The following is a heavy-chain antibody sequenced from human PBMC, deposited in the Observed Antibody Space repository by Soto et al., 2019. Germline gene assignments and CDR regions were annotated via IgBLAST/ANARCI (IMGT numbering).Heavy chain of an antibody. Sequence: SETLSLTCTVSGGSISSSSFHWGWIRQPPGKGLEWIGSIYYSGSTYYSPSLKSRVTISVDTSKNQFSLKLSSVTAADTAVYYCARVVPAAMHFYYYGMDVWGQGTTVTVSS. CDR1: GGSISSSSFH. D-gene: IGHD2-2*01. V-gene: IGHV4-39*07. J-gene: IGHJ6*02. CDR3: ARVVPAAMHFYYYGMDV. CDR2: IYYSGST.